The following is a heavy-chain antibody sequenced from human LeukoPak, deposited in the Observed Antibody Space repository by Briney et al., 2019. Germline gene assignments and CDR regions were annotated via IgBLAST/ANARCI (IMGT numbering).Heavy chain of an antibody. CDR2: ISGSGGST. D-gene: IGHD6-13*01. CDR1: GFTFSSYA. V-gene: IGHV3-23*01. J-gene: IGHJ4*02. CDR3: AKRVDYGSSWYYFDY. Sequence: GGSLILSCAASGFTFSSYAMSWVRQAPGKGLEWVSAISGSGGSTYYADSVKGRFTISRDNSKNTLYLQMNSLRAEDTAVYYCAKRVDYGSSWYYFDYWGQGTLVTVSS.